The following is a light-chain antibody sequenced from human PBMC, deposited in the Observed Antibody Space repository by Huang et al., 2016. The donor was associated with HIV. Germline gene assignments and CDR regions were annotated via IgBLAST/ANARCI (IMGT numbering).Light chain of an antibody. CDR2: WAS. J-gene: IGKJ5*01. V-gene: IGKV4-1*01. CDR3: QQYFNAPIT. CDR1: LSLLYGSNNQNY. Sequence: DIVMTQSPDSLAVSLGARATVNCKSSLSLLYGSNNQNYLAWYQQKPGQPPKLLIYWASTRESGVPDRFSGSGSGTDFTLTISSLQAEDVAFYYCQQYFNAPITFGQGTRLEI.